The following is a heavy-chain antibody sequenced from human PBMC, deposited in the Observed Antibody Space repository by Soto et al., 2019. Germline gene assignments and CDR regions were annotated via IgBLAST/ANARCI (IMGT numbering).Heavy chain of an antibody. J-gene: IGHJ4*02. CDR1: GFTVSNFY. D-gene: IGHD3-3*01. CDR2: ISSGGST. V-gene: IGHV3-66*01. Sequence: EVQLVESGGGLVQPGGSLRLSCAASGFTVSNFYMTWVRQAPGKGLEWVSVISSGGSTYYADSVKGGFTISRDNSKNTLYLEMNSLRAADTAVYYCARDTFGGAYDFWHGGQGTLVTVSS. CDR3: ARDTFGGAYDFWH.